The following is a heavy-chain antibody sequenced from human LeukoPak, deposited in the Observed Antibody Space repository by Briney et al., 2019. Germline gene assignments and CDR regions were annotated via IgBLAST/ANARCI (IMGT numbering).Heavy chain of an antibody. D-gene: IGHD5-18*01. V-gene: IGHV3-21*06. Sequence: KPGGSLRLSCAASGFTFSSNGLNWVRQAPGKGLEWVSSISSSSSYIYYADSVKGRFTISRDNAKNSLYLQMNSLRAEDTAVYYCARDRSTAMAEIDCWGQGTLVTVSS. CDR1: GFTFSSNG. J-gene: IGHJ4*02. CDR3: ARDRSTAMAEIDC. CDR2: ISSSSSYI.